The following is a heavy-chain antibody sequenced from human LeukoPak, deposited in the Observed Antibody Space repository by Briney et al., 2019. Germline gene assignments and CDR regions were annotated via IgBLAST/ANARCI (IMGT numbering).Heavy chain of an antibody. CDR2: INRDGRST. CDR3: TFSSYGDHVGVDAFDI. V-gene: IGHV3-74*01. J-gene: IGHJ3*02. Sequence: PGGSLRLSCAASGFTFSTYWMHWVRQTPGRGLVWVSRINRDGRSTGYADSVKGRFTISRDNAKNTVYLQMNSLSAEDTSMYYCTFSSYGDHVGVDAFDIWGQGTMVTVSS. D-gene: IGHD4-17*01. CDR1: GFTFSTYW.